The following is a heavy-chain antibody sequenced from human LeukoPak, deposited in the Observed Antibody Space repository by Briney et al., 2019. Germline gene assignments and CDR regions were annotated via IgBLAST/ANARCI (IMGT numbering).Heavy chain of an antibody. V-gene: IGHV3-33*08. Sequence: GGSLRLSCGASGFSVSDSWMSWVRQAPGKGLEWVAVIGYDGSNKYYADSVKGRFTISRDNSKNTLYLQMNSLRAEDTAVYYCARAIVVPARDYYGMDAWGQGTTVTVSS. CDR3: ARAIVVPARDYYGMDA. CDR2: IGYDGSNK. J-gene: IGHJ6*02. CDR1: GFSVSDSW. D-gene: IGHD2-2*01.